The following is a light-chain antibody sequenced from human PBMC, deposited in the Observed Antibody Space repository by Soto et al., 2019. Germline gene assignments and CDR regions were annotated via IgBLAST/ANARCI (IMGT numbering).Light chain of an antibody. Sequence: EIVLTQSPVTLSLSPGESATLSCRATQSVSATYLAWYQQKPGQAPRLLIYAASSRATDIPDRFSGSGSGTDFTLAISRLEPEDFAVYWCQHYGTSTRTFGQGTKVEIK. CDR3: QHYGTSTRT. CDR1: QSVSATY. J-gene: IGKJ1*01. V-gene: IGKV3-20*01. CDR2: AAS.